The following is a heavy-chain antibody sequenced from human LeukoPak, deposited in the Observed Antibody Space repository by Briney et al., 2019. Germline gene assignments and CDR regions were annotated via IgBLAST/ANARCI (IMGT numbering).Heavy chain of an antibody. V-gene: IGHV4-34*01. D-gene: IGHD2-15*01. CDR2: INHSGST. CDR3: ARAPNLGYCSGGSCYSGSWFDP. Sequence: SETLSLTCAVYGGSFSGYYWSWIRQPPGKGLEWIGEINHSGSTNYDPSLKSRVTISVDTSKNQFSLKLSSVTAADTAVYYCARAPNLGYCSGGSCYSGSWFDPWGQGTLVTVSS. J-gene: IGHJ5*02. CDR1: GGSFSGYY.